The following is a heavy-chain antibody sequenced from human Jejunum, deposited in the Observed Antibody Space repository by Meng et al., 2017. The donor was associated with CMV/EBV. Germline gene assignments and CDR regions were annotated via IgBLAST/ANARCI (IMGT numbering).Heavy chain of an antibody. V-gene: IGHV4-39*07. D-gene: IGHD6-25*01. CDR3: ARVTVVSQRFDY. Sequence: SGGSISSSDYYWGWVRQPPGKGLEWIGTIYYRGDTYYSPSLESRLTISVDTSKNQFSLRLRSVTAADTAVYYCARVTVVSQRFDYWGQGTLVTVSS. CDR1: GGSISSSDYY. J-gene: IGHJ4*02. CDR2: IYYRGDT.